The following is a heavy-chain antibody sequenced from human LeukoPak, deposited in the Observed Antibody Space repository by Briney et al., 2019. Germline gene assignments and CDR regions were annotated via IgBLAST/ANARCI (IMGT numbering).Heavy chain of an antibody. CDR2: IIPIFGTA. Sequence: ASVKVSCKASGGTFSSYAISWVRQAPGQGLEWMGRIIPIFGTANYAQKFQGRVTITADKSTSTAYMELSSLRSEDTAVYYCARDEEIVVVITTKFDYWGQGTPVTVSS. D-gene: IGHD3-22*01. V-gene: IGHV1-69*06. CDR1: GGTFSSYA. J-gene: IGHJ4*02. CDR3: ARDEEIVVVITTKFDY.